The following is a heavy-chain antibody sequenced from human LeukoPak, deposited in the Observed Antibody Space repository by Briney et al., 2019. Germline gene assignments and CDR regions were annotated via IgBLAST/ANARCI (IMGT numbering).Heavy chain of an antibody. D-gene: IGHD5-18*01. J-gene: IGHJ4*02. CDR2: ISAYNGNT. CDR3: ARDRGYSYGCFDY. CDR1: GYTFTSYG. Sequence: ASVKVSCKASGYTFTSYGISWVRQAPGQGLEWMGWISAYNGNTNYAQKLQGRVTMTRDMSTSTVYMELSSLRSEDTAVYYCARDRGYSYGCFDYWGQGTLVTVSS. V-gene: IGHV1-18*01.